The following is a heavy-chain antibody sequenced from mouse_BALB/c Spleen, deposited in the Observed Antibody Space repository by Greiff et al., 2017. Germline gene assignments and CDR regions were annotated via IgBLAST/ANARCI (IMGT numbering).Heavy chain of an antibody. CDR1: GFNIKDTY. CDR3: AKGITTGAWFAY. D-gene: IGHD2-4*01. V-gene: IGHV14-3*02. CDR2: IDPANGNT. J-gene: IGHJ3*01. Sequence: VQLQQSGAELVKPGASVKLSCTASGFNIKDTYMHWVKQRPEQGLEWIGRIDPANGNTKYDPKFQGKATITADTSSNTAYLQLSSLTSEDTTVYYCAKGITTGAWFAYWGQGTLVTVSA.